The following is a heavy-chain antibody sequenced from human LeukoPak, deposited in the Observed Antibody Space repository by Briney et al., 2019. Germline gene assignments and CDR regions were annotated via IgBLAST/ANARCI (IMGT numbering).Heavy chain of an antibody. V-gene: IGHV1-18*01. J-gene: IGHJ6*03. CDR2: ISAYNGNT. CDR1: GGTFSSYA. D-gene: IGHD2-2*02. Sequence: GASVKVSCKASGGTFSSYAISWVRQAPGQGLEWMGWISAYNGNTNYAQKLQGRVTMTTDTSTSTAYMELRSLRSDDTAVYYCARGVGPVPAAIWGIYYYYYMDVWGKGTTVTVSS. CDR3: ARGVGPVPAAIWGIYYYYYMDV.